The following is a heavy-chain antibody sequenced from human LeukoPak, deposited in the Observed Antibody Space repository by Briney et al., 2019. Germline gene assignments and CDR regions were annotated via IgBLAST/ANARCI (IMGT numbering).Heavy chain of an antibody. Sequence: SETLSLTCTVSGGSISSYYWSRIRQPPGKGLEWIGYIYYSGSTNYNPSLKSRVTISVDTSKNQFSLKLSPVTAADTAVYYCARVNSYGYAGYFDYWGQGTLVTVSS. CDR2: IYYSGST. CDR3: ARVNSYGYAGYFDY. CDR1: GGSISSYY. J-gene: IGHJ4*02. V-gene: IGHV4-59*01. D-gene: IGHD5-18*01.